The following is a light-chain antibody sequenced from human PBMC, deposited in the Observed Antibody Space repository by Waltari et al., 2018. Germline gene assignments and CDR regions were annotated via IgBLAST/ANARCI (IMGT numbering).Light chain of an antibody. CDR3: AAWDDSLNGPYV. CDR1: SPNIGSNT. Sequence: QSVLTQPPSASGTPGQRVTISCSGSSPNIGSNTVNWYQQLPGTAPKLLIYSNNQRPSGGPDRFSGSKSGTSASLAISGLQSEDEADYYCAAWDDSLNGPYVFGTGTKVTVL. J-gene: IGLJ1*01. V-gene: IGLV1-44*01. CDR2: SNN.